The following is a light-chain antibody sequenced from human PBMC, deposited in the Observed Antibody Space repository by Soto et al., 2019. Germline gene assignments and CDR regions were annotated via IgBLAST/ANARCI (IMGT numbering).Light chain of an antibody. CDR2: DAS. CDR1: QSMSSY. V-gene: IGKV3-11*01. CDR3: QQRSNWPSIT. Sequence: EIVLTQSPATLSLSPGERATLSCRASQSMSSYLAWYQQKPGQAPRLLIYDASNRATVIPARFSGSGSGTDFTLTISSLEPEDFAVYYCQQRSNWPSITFGQGTRLEIK. J-gene: IGKJ5*01.